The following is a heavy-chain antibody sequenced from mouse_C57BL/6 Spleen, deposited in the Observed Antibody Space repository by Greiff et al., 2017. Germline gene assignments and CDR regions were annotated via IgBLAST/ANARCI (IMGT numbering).Heavy chain of an antibody. Sequence: QVQLQQPGAELVMPGASVKLSCKASGYTFTSYWMHWVKQRPGQGLEWIGEIDPSDSYTNYNQKFKGKSTLTVDKSSSTAYMQLSSLTSEDSAIYYCARWELQLGRGFAYWGQGTLVTVSA. D-gene: IGHD4-1*02. CDR2: IDPSDSYT. CDR1: GYTFTSYW. J-gene: IGHJ3*01. V-gene: IGHV1-69*01. CDR3: ARWELQLGRGFAY.